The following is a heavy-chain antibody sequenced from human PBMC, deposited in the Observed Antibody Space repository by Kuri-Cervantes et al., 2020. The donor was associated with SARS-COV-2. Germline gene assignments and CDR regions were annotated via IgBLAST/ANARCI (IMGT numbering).Heavy chain of an antibody. CDR1: GFTFGDYA. Sequence: GESLKISCTASGFTFGDYAMSWVRQAPGKGLEWVGFIRSKAYGGTTEYAASVKGRSTISRDDSKSIAYLQMNSLKTEDTAVYYCTTDTLEYDILTGYAYWGQGTLVTVSS. CDR3: TTDTLEYDILTGYAY. V-gene: IGHV3-49*04. CDR2: IRSKAYGGTT. D-gene: IGHD3-9*01. J-gene: IGHJ4*02.